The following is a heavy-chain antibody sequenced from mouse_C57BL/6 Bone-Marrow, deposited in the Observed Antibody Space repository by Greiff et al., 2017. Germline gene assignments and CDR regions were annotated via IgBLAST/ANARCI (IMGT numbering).Heavy chain of an antibody. CDR2: IDPANGNT. D-gene: IGHD4-1*02. J-gene: IGHJ4*01. Sequence: VQLQQSVAELVRPGASVKFSCTASGFNIKNTYMNWVKQRPEQGLEWIGRIDPANGNTKYAPKFQGKATITAATSSNTAYLPLSSLTSEDTAIYYCARTLNWALAMDYWGQGTSVTVSS. V-gene: IGHV14-3*01. CDR3: ARTLNWALAMDY. CDR1: GFNIKNTY.